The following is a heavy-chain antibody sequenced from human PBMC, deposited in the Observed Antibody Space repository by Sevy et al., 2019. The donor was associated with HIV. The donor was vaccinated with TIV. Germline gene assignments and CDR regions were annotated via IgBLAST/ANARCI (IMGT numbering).Heavy chain of an antibody. Sequence: GGSLRLSCTTSGFTFGDYAMNWVRQAPGKGLEWVAFLKSKADGGTVDHAASVKGRFTSSRDDSKSIAYLQMNDLTTEDTGVYYGTRWKGLQSIFDYWGQGALVTVSS. CDR3: TRWKGLQSIFDY. J-gene: IGHJ4*02. CDR2: LKSKADGGTV. D-gene: IGHD1-1*01. CDR1: GFTFGDYA. V-gene: IGHV3-49*04.